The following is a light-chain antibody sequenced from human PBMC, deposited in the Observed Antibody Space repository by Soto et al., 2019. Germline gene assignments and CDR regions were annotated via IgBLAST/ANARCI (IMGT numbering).Light chain of an antibody. V-gene: IGKV4-1*01. Sequence: DIVMTQSPDSLAVSLGERATINCRSSQVVLYNSNNKNYLAWYQQKPGQPPKLLIYWASTRESGVPDRFSGSGSGTDFTLTISSLQAEDVAVYYCQQYYSTPRTFGQGTKVTIK. CDR3: QQYYSTPRT. CDR1: QVVLYNSNNKNY. J-gene: IGKJ1*01. CDR2: WAS.